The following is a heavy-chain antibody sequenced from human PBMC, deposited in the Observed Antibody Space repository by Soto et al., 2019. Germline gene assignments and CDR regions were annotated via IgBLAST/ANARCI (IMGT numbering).Heavy chain of an antibody. D-gene: IGHD3-9*01. J-gene: IGHJ4*02. V-gene: IGHV1-18*01. CDR3: ARAAFHDYDILTYFDY. CDR2: ISAYNGNT. Sequence: GASVKVSCKASGYTFTSYGISWVRQAPGQGLEWMGWISAYNGNTNYAQKLQGRVTMTTDTSTSTARMELRSLRSDDTAVYYCARAAFHDYDILTYFDYWGQGTLVTVSS. CDR1: GYTFTSYG.